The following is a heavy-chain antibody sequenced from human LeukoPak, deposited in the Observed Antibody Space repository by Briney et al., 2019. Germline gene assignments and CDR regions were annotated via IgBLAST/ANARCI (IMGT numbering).Heavy chain of an antibody. D-gene: IGHD3-22*01. CDR1: GYNFSNYW. CDR3: ARPNITYYYDSSGYDGFDV. Sequence: LGESLKISCKGSGYNFSNYWIAWVRQMPGKGLEWMGIIYPNDSDTRYRPSFQGQVSISADKSINTAYLQWSSLKASDTAMYFCARPNITYYYDSSGYDGFDVWGQGTMLTLYS. J-gene: IGHJ3*01. CDR2: IYPNDSDT. V-gene: IGHV5-51*01.